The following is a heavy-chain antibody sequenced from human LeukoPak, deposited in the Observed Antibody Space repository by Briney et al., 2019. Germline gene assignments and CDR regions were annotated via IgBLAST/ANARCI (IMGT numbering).Heavy chain of an antibody. J-gene: IGHJ3*02. CDR3: ASVMVTSGAFDI. CDR1: GFTFDDYG. D-gene: IGHD2-21*02. Sequence: GGSLRLSCAASGFTFDDYGMSWVRQAPGKGLEWVSGINWNGGSTGYADSVKGRFTISRDNAKNSLYLQMNSLRAEDTALYHCASVMVTSGAFDIWGQGTMVTVSS. V-gene: IGHV3-20*01. CDR2: INWNGGST.